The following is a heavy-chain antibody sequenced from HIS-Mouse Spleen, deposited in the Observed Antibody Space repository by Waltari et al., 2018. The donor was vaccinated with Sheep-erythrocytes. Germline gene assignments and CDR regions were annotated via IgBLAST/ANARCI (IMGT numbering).Heavy chain of an antibody. D-gene: IGHD3-3*01. CDR3: ARVPPGYYDFWSGPTGPRWFDP. CDR2: IYYSGST. J-gene: IGHJ5*02. V-gene: IGHV4-39*07. Sequence: QLQLQESGPGLVKPSETLSLTCTVSGGSISSSSYYWGWIRQPPGKGLEWIGSIYYSGSTHYNPSLKSRVTISVDTSKTQFSLKLSSGTAADTAVYYCARVPPGYYDFWSGPTGPRWFDPWGQGTLVTVSS. CDR1: GGSISSSSYY.